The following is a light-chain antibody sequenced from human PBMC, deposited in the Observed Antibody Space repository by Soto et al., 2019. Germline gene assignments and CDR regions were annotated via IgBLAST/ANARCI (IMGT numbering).Light chain of an antibody. CDR2: EVT. CDR3: NSYAGSSNWV. CDR1: SSDVGGYNY. J-gene: IGLJ3*02. Sequence: QSVLTQPPSASGSPGQSVTISCTGTSSDVGGYNYVSWYQQHPGRAPKLMIYEVTRRPSGVPDRCSGSKSGNTASLTVFGLQYEDEADYYCNSYAGSSNWVFVGGTKLTVL. V-gene: IGLV2-8*01.